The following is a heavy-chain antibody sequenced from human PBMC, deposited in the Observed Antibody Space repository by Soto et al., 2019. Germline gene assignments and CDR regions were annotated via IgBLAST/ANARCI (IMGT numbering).Heavy chain of an antibody. CDR2: IGTAGDT. V-gene: IGHV3-13*01. CDR1: GFTFSSYD. Sequence: EVQLVESGGDLVQPGGSLRLSCAASGFTFSSYDFHWVRQATGKGLEWVSGIGTAGDTYYAGSVKGRFIMSRENAKNSVYRQMISLSAGDRAEYYCIRGGDGFDFWGQGPLVTVSS. J-gene: IGHJ4*02. D-gene: IGHD3-16*01. CDR3: IRGGDGFDF.